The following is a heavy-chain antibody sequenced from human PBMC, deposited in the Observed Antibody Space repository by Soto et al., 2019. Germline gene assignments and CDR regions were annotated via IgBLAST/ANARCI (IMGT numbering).Heavy chain of an antibody. CDR3: ARDQWSEYGMDV. Sequence: GGSLRLSCAAAGVNFSSYSMNWVRKAPGKGLEWVSYISSSSSTIYYADSVKGRFTISRDNAKNSLYLQMNSLRDEDTAVYYCARDQWSEYGMDVWGQGTTVTVSS. CDR2: ISSSSSTI. D-gene: IGHD3-3*01. J-gene: IGHJ6*02. V-gene: IGHV3-48*02. CDR1: GVNFSSYS.